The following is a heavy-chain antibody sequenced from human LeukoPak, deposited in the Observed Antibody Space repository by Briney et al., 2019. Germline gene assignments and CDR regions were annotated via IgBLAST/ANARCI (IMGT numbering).Heavy chain of an antibody. V-gene: IGHV3-7*03. CDR3: ARKPRQLAY. J-gene: IGHJ4*02. Sequence: PGGSLRLSCAVSGWAFSSYWMSWVRQVPGKGLEWVSSINEVGSDTRYADSVRGRFTISRDNAKSSLYLQMNSPTVEDTATYVCARKPRQLAYWGQGTLVTASS. D-gene: IGHD6-6*01. CDR2: INEVGSDT. CDR1: GWAFSSYW.